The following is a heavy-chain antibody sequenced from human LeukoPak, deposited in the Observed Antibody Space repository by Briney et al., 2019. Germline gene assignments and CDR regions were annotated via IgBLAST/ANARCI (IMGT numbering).Heavy chain of an antibody. Sequence: PGGSLRLSCAASGFTFSNAWMSWVRQAPGKGLEWDGRIKSKTDGGTTDYAAPVKGRFTISRDDSQNTLYLQMNSLKTEDTAVYYCTTGAPRAYSGSYSNCWGQGTLVTVSS. CDR1: GFTFSNAW. CDR3: TTGAPRAYSGSYSNC. D-gene: IGHD1-26*01. J-gene: IGHJ4*02. CDR2: IKSKTDGGTT. V-gene: IGHV3-15*01.